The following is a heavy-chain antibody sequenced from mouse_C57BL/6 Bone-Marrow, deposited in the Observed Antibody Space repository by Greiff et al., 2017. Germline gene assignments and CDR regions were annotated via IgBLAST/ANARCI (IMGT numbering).Heavy chain of an antibody. CDR1: GYTFTSYW. V-gene: IGHV1-64*01. Sequence: QVQLQQPGAELVKPGASVKLSCKASGYTFTSYWMHWVQQRPGQGLEWIGMIHPNSGSTNYNEKFKSKATLTVDKSSGTAYMQLSSLTSEDSEVYDCASSTVVATNEMDYGGQGTSVTVSS. CDR3: ASSTVVATNEMDY. D-gene: IGHD1-1*01. J-gene: IGHJ4*01. CDR2: IHPNSGST.